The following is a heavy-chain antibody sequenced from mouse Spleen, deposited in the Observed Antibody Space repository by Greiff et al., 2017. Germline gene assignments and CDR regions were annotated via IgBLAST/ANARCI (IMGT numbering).Heavy chain of an antibody. D-gene: IGHD1-2*01. Sequence: EVQGVESGGDLVKPGGSLKLSCAASGFTFSSYGMSWVRQTPDKRLEWVATISSGGSYTYYPDSVKGRFTISRDNAKNTLYLQMSSLKSEDTAMYYCAGTTATWYFDVWGAGTTVTVSS. J-gene: IGHJ1*01. CDR3: AGTTATWYFDV. V-gene: IGHV5-6*01. CDR1: GFTFSSYG. CDR2: ISSGGSYT.